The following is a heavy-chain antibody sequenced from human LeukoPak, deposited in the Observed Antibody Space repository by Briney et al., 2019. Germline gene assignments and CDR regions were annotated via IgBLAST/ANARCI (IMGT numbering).Heavy chain of an antibody. V-gene: IGHV1-2*02. CDR2: IDPNSGGT. J-gene: IGHJ5*02. Sequence: ASVKVSCKASGYAFTGHYMHWVRQAPGQGPEWMGWIDPNSGGTDYAQRCQGRVTMTRDTSINTIYMELSSLRSDDTAVYYCARERVSVAGWFDLWGQGTLVTVSS. CDR1: GYAFTGHY. D-gene: IGHD6-19*01. CDR3: ARERVSVAGWFDL.